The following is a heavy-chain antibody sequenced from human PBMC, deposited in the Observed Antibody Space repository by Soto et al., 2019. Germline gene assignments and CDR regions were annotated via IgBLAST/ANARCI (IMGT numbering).Heavy chain of an antibody. CDR1: GFTFSHAW. CDR2: IKSKADGETK. Sequence: HLVDSGGGLVKPGGSLRLSCAASGFTFSHAWMSWVRQAPGKGLEWVGRIKSKADGETKDYGAPVRGRFTISRDDSQDILYLHMNSLRIEDTAVYYCCVIKRRDQYSTSGYWFDPWGPGTLVTVSS. J-gene: IGHJ5*02. D-gene: IGHD4-4*01. CDR3: CVIKRRDQYSTSGYWFDP. V-gene: IGHV3-15*01.